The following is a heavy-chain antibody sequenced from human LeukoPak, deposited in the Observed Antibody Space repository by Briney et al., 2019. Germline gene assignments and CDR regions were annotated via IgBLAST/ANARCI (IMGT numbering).Heavy chain of an antibody. V-gene: IGHV4-34*01. D-gene: IGHD3-3*01. Sequence: PSETLSLTCAVYGGSFSGYYWSWIRQPPGKGLEWIGEINHSGSTNYNPSLKSRVTISVDTSKNQFSLKLSSVTAADTAVYYCARRKATYYDFWSGYYTRGGYYFDYWGQGTLVTVSS. CDR2: INHSGST. CDR1: GGSFSGYY. CDR3: ARRKATYYDFWSGYYTRGGYYFDY. J-gene: IGHJ4*02.